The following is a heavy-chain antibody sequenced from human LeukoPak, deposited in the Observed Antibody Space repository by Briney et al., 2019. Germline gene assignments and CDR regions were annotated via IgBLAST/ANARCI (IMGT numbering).Heavy chain of an antibody. Sequence: SETLSLTCTVSGDSIGNYYWSWIRQPPGKGLEWIGYIYYSGSTNYNPSLKSRVTISVDTSKNQFSLKLSSVTAADTAVYYCARTYYDYVWGSYRPWYFDYWGQGTLVTVSS. J-gene: IGHJ4*02. CDR2: IYYSGST. V-gene: IGHV4-59*01. CDR3: ARTYYDYVWGSYRPWYFDY. CDR1: GDSIGNYY. D-gene: IGHD3-16*02.